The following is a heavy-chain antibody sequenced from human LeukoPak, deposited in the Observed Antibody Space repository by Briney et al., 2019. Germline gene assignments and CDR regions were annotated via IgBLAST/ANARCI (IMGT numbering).Heavy chain of an antibody. D-gene: IGHD3-16*01. CDR1: GFTFSSYA. J-gene: IGHJ6*02. CDR3: AKGLDYYYGMDV. V-gene: IGHV3-23*01. Sequence: GGSLRLSCAASGFTFSSYAMSWVRQAPGKGLEWVSAISGSGGSTYYADSVKGRFTISRDNSKNTLYLQMNSLRAEDTAVHYCAKGLDYYYGMDVWGQGTTVTVSS. CDR2: ISGSGGST.